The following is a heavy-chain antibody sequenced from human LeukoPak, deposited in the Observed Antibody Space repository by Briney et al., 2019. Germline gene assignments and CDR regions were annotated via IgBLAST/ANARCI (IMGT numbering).Heavy chain of an antibody. Sequence: PGGSLRPSCAASGFTFSSYAMSWFRQAPGKGLEWVSAISGSGGSTYYADSVKGRFTISRDNSKNTLYLQMNSLRAEDTAVYYCAKDGGFGELLSDDAFDIWGQGTMVTVSS. J-gene: IGHJ3*02. D-gene: IGHD3-10*01. V-gene: IGHV3-23*01. CDR1: GFTFSSYA. CDR3: AKDGGFGELLSDDAFDI. CDR2: ISGSGGST.